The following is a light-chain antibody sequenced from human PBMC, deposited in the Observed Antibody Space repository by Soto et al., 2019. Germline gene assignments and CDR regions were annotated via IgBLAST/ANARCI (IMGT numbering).Light chain of an antibody. V-gene: IGKV3-20*01. CDR3: QQYVMPPFT. CDR1: QSVSKWY. CDR2: GAS. Sequence: IVMTQSPATLSVSPVEGGTLSCRASQSVSKWYVAWYQVKPGQAPRLVIYGASSRATGIPDRFSGGGSGTEFTLSISRLEPEDFAVYYCQQYVMPPFTFGRGTKVDIK. J-gene: IGKJ2*01.